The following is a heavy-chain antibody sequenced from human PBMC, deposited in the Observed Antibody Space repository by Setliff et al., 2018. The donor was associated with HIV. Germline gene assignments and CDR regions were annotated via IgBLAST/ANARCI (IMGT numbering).Heavy chain of an antibody. CDR2: IHSSGST. V-gene: IGHV4-59*08. J-gene: IGHJ3*02. Sequence: SETLSLTCSVSSGSVSGYYWGWIRQPPGKKLEWIGYIHSSGSTIYSASLKSRVSISVDTSKNQVSLRLSSVTAADTAVYYCARAQRGFDIWGQGTMVTVSS. CDR1: SGSVSGYY. CDR3: ARAQRGFDI.